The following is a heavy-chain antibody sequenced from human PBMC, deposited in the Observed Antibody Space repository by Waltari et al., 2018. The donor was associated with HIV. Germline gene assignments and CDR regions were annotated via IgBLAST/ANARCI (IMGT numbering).Heavy chain of an antibody. CDR3: ARDDLGSGWFFDY. CDR2: IYISGST. J-gene: IGHJ4*02. CDR1: GGSISSASYY. Sequence: QVQLQESGQGLLKPSQTLSLTCTVPGGSISSASYYWTWIRQSAGKGLEWIGRIYISGSTSYHPSLKSRVSISIDTSRNQFSLKLTSVTAADTAVYYCARDDLGSGWFFDYWGPGTLVTVSS. D-gene: IGHD6-19*01. V-gene: IGHV4-61*02.